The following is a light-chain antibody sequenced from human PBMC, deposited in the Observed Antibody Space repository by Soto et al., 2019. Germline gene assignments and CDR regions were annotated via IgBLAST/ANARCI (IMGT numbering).Light chain of an antibody. CDR2: GAS. J-gene: IGKJ1*01. V-gene: IGKV3-15*01. CDR3: QEYSKWPSRT. Sequence: EIVMTQSPATLAVSPGERATLSCRASQSVSINVAWYQQKNGQAPRLLVYGASTRASGITDRFSGSGSGTEFTLTISSLQSEDFAVYYCQEYSKWPSRTFGPGTKVEIK. CDR1: QSVSIN.